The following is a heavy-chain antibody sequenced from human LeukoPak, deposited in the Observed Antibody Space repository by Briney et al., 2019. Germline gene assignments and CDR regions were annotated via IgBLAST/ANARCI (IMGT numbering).Heavy chain of an antibody. D-gene: IGHD3-16*01. V-gene: IGHV3-30-3*01. CDR1: GFTFSSYA. CDR2: ISYDGSNK. Sequence: GGSLRLSCAASGFTFSSYAMHWVRQAPGKGLEWVAVISYDGSNKYYADSVKGRFTISRDNSKNTLYLQMNSLRAEDTAVYYCAREVATLGAFDYWGQGTLVTVSS. J-gene: IGHJ4*02. CDR3: AREVATLGAFDY.